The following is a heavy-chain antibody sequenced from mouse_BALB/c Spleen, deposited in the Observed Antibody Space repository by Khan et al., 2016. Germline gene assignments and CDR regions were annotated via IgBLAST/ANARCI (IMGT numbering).Heavy chain of an antibody. CDR1: GYTFTDYW. V-gene: IGHV1-7*01. CDR2: INPNTGYT. J-gene: IGHJ3*01. Sequence: QVQLQQSGAELAKPGASVKMSCKASGYTFTDYWMYWVKQRPGQGLEWIGYINPNTGYTEYNQKFKDKATLTADKSSSTAYMQLSSLTSEDSAVYYCARWSYYYGSSYGWFAYWGQGTLVTVSA. D-gene: IGHD1-1*01. CDR3: ARWSYYYGSSYGWFAY.